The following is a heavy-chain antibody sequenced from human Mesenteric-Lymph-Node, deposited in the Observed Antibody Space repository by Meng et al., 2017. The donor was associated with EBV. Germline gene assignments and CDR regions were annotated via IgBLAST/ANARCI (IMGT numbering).Heavy chain of an antibody. D-gene: IGHD2-2*01. J-gene: IGHJ4*02. CDR3: ARDKERYCSSTSCYPGWRY. V-gene: IGHV1-18*01. CDR1: GYTFTSDG. CDR2: ISAYNGNT. Sequence: QVQRVQVGGEGKKPGAKVQVSCKGPGYTFTSDGISWVRQAPGQGLEWMGWISAYNGNTNYAQKLQGRVTMTTDTSTSTAYMELRSLRSDDTAVYYCARDKERYCSSTSCYPGWRYWGQGTLVTVSS.